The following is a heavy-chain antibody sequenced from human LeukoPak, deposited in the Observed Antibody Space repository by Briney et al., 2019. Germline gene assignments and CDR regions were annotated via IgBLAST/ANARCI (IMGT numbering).Heavy chain of an antibody. CDR2: ISSSGSTI. CDR3: ATGEGGSYYDSRGYYSDI. Sequence: PGGSLRLSCAASGFTFSSYEMNWVRQAPRKGLEWVSYISSSGSTIYYADSVKGRFTISRDNAKNSLYLQMNSLRAEDTAVYYCATGEGGSYYDSRGYYSDIWGQGTMVTVSS. CDR1: GFTFSSYE. D-gene: IGHD3-22*01. J-gene: IGHJ3*02. V-gene: IGHV3-48*03.